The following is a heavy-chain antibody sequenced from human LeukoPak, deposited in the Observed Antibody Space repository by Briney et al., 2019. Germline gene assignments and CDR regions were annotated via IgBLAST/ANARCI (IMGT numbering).Heavy chain of an antibody. J-gene: IGHJ3*02. V-gene: IGHV4-4*02. D-gene: IGHD3-10*01. CDR3: AKSNGYGLVDI. Sequence: SETLSLTCAVSGGSISSNYWWSWVRQPPGKGLEWIGEIYHRGSTNYNPSLKSRVTISVDTSRNQFSLKLNSVTAADTAVYYCAKSNGYGLVDIWGQGTMVTVSS. CDR1: GGSISSNYW. CDR2: IYHRGST.